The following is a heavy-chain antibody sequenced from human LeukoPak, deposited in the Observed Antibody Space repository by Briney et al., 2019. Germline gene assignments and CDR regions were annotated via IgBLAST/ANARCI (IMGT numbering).Heavy chain of an antibody. J-gene: IGHJ4*02. CDR3: AKDRYSSGWYSDFDY. CDR1: GFTFSNYA. V-gene: IGHV3-30*18. D-gene: IGHD6-19*01. CDR2: ISDDGSNK. Sequence: GGSLRLSCAASGFTFSNYAMHWVRQAPGKGLEWVAVISDDGSNKHYGDSVKGRFTISRDNSTNTVYLQMNSLRAEDTAVYYCAKDRYSSGWYSDFDYWGQGTLVTVSS.